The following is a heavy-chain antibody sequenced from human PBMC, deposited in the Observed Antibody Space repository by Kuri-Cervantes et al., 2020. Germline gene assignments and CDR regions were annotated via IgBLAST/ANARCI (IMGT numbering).Heavy chain of an antibody. J-gene: IGHJ4*02. CDR3: ARALIYGSGSPGGY. CDR2: ISSSSSTI. V-gene: IGHV3-48*01. Sequence: GESLKISCVASGFTFSSYSMNWVRQAPGKGLEWVSYISSSSSTIYYADSAKGRFTISRDNAKNSLYLQMNSLRAEDTAVYYCARALIYGSGSPGGYWGQGTLVTVSS. D-gene: IGHD3-10*01. CDR1: GFTFSSYS.